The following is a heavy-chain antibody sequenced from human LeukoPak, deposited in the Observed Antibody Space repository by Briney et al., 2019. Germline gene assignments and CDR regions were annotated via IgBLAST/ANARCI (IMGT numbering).Heavy chain of an antibody. CDR2: MNPNSGNT. D-gene: IGHD3-10*01. J-gene: IGHJ4*02. V-gene: IGHV1-8*02. CDR3: ARGITMVRGVILFY. Sequence: ASVEVSCKASGYTFTGYYMHWVRQAPGQGLEWMGWMNPNSGNTGYAQKFQGRVTMTRNTSISTAYMELSSLRSEDTAVYYCARGITMVRGVILFYWGQGTLVTVSS. CDR1: GYTFTGYY.